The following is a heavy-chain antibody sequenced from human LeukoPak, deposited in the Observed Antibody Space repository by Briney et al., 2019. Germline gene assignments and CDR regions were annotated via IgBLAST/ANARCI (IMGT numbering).Heavy chain of an antibody. CDR3: AKYSSSSDFDY. V-gene: IGHV3-48*01. CDR2: ISTSSSTI. CDR1: GFTFNSYS. D-gene: IGHD6-6*01. Sequence: PGGSLRLSCAASGFTFNSYSMNWVRQAPGRGLEWVSYISTSSSTIYYADSVKGRFTISRDNAKNSLYLQMNSLRAEDTAVYYCAKYSSSSDFDYWGQGTLVTVSS. J-gene: IGHJ4*02.